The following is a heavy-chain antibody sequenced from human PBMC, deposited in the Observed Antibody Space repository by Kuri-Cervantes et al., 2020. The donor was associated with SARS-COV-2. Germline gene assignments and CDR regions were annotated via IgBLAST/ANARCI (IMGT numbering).Heavy chain of an antibody. Sequence: ASVKVSCKASGYTFTTYGITWVRQAPGQGLEWMGWISAYNGNTNYAQKLQGRVTMTTDTSTGTAYMELRSLRSDDTAVYYCARGPFSSGWFDYWGQGTLVTVSS. CDR1: GYTFTTYG. CDR2: ISAYNGNT. V-gene: IGHV1-18*04. CDR3: ARGPFSSGWFDY. D-gene: IGHD6-19*01. J-gene: IGHJ4*02.